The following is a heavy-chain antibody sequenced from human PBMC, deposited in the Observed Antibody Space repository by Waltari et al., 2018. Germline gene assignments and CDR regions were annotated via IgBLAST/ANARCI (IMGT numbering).Heavy chain of an antibody. V-gene: IGHV4-61*09. D-gene: IGHD4-4*01. J-gene: IGHJ4*02. Sequence: QVQLQESGPGLLKPSQTLSLTCTVSGGSISSGRYYWSWIRQPAGKGLEWIGYIYTSGSTNYNPSLKSRVTISVDTSKNQFSLKLSSVTAADTAVYYCARGYSTLTFDYWGQGTLVTVSS. CDR2: IYTSGST. CDR3: ARGYSTLTFDY. CDR1: GGSISSGRYY.